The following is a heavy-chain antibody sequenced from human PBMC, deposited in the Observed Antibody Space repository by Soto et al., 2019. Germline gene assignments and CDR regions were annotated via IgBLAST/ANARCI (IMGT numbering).Heavy chain of an antibody. CDR3: ARSEPYYDFWSGYYMGVNWFDP. CDR1: GGSISSYY. D-gene: IGHD3-3*01. J-gene: IGHJ5*02. Sequence: SETLSLTCTVSGGSISSYYWSWIRQPPGKGLEWIGYIYYSGSTNYNPSLRSRVTISVDTSKNQFSLKLSSVTAADTAVYYCARSEPYYDFWSGYYMGVNWFDPWGQGTLVTVSS. CDR2: IYYSGST. V-gene: IGHV4-59*01.